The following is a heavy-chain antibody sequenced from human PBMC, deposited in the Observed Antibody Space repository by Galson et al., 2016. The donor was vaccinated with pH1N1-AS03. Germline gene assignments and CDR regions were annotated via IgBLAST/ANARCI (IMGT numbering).Heavy chain of an antibody. Sequence: SGDTFSSYAINWVRQAPGQGLEWMGRIIPKFGSTKYAQKFQDRVTITADESTKTAYMDLSRLTNEDTGMYYCARGIVVIASTLYGTDVWGQGTTVVVSS. CDR3: ARGIVVIASTLYGTDV. CDR1: GDTFSSYA. V-gene: IGHV1-69*15. D-gene: IGHD2-15*01. J-gene: IGHJ6*02. CDR2: IIPKFGST.